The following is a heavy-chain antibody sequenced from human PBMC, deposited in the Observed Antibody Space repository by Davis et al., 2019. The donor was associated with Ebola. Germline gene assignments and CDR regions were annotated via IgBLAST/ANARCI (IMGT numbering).Heavy chain of an antibody. J-gene: IGHJ6*04. V-gene: IGHV4-34*01. Sequence: ESLKISCAASGFTFSDYYMSWIRQPPGKGLEWIGEINHSGSTNYNPSLKSRVTISVDTSKNQFSLKLSSVTAADTAVYYCARGLGEDYYYGSGSYYSLYYYYGMDVWGKGTTVTVSS. D-gene: IGHD3-10*01. CDR3: ARGLGEDYYYGSGSYYSLYYYYGMDV. CDR1: GFTFSDYY. CDR2: INHSGST.